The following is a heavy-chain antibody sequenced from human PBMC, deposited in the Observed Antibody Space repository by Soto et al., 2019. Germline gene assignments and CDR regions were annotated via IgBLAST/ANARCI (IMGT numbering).Heavy chain of an antibody. V-gene: IGHV4-4*02. CDR3: ARVLAAARSYLDS. D-gene: IGHD2-15*01. Sequence: SETLSLTCIVSGGSISSSIWWSWVRQPPGKGLEWIGEIYHSGITNYNPSLTSRVTISVDKSKNQFSLNLTSVTAADTAVYYCARVLAAARSYLDSWGQGTLVTVSS. CDR1: GGSISSSIW. CDR2: IYHSGIT. J-gene: IGHJ4*02.